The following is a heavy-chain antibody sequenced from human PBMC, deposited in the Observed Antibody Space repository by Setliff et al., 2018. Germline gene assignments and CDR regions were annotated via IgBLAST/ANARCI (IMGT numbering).Heavy chain of an antibody. CDR2: TNTKTGYP. CDR3: AREIVGNSWYDY. J-gene: IGHJ4*02. V-gene: IGHV7-4-1*02. CDR1: GYSFTNYA. Sequence: ASVKVSCKASGYSFTNYAINWVRQARGQGLEWMGWTNTKTGYPVYAQGFTGRFVFSLDTSVSTAYLQIRSLMAEDTAVYYCAREIVGNSWYDYWGQGTPVTVSS. D-gene: IGHD6-13*01.